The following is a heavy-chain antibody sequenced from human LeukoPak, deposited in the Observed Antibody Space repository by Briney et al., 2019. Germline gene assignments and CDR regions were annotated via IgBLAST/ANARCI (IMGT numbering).Heavy chain of an antibody. D-gene: IGHD6-19*01. J-gene: IGHJ4*02. Sequence: GGSPRLSFSASGFPFISDSLNWGRPAPGEGVGWVSSISSSSSYIYYADSVKGRFTISRDDAKNSLYLQMNSLRAEDTAVYYCATAVAGTADDYWGQGTLVTVSS. V-gene: IGHV3-21*01. CDR3: ATAVAGTADDY. CDR2: ISSSSSYI. CDR1: GFPFISDS.